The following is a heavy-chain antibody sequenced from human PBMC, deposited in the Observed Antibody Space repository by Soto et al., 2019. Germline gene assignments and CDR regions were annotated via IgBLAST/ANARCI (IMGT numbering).Heavy chain of an antibody. CDR3: SRGKYCSSTSCYVPNWYFDL. J-gene: IGHJ2*01. V-gene: IGHV1-3*01. D-gene: IGHD2-2*01. CDR2: INAGNGNT. Sequence: ASVKVSCKASGYTFTSYAMHWVRQAPGQRLEWMGWINAGNGNTKYSQKIQGRVTITRDTSASTAYMEMSSLRTEDTVVYFCSRGKYCSSTSCYVPNWYFDLWGRGTLVTVSS. CDR1: GYTFTSYA.